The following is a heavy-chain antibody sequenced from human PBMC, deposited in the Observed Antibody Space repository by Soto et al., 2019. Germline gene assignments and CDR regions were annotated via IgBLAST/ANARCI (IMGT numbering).Heavy chain of an antibody. Sequence: QVQLVESGGGVVQPGRSLRLSCAASGFTFSSYAMHWVRQAPGKGLEWGAVISYDGSNKYYADSVKGRFTISRDNSKNTLYLQMNRLRAEDTAVYYCARGAVGQQLVHGYWGQGTLVTVSS. D-gene: IGHD6-13*01. CDR3: ARGAVGQQLVHGY. V-gene: IGHV3-30-3*01. CDR2: ISYDGSNK. J-gene: IGHJ4*02. CDR1: GFTFSSYA.